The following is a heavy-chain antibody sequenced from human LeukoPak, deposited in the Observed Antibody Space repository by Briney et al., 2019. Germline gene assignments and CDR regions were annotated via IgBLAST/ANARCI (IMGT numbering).Heavy chain of an antibody. CDR2: ISSSGSTI. V-gene: IGHV3-48*03. D-gene: IGHD6-13*01. J-gene: IGHJ4*02. CDR1: GFTFSTYE. Sequence: PGGSLRLSCAASGFTFSTYEMNWVRQAPGKGLEWVSYISSSGSTIYYADSVKGRFTISRDNSKNTLYLQMNSLRAEDTAVYYCATTGYSGRNYWGQGTLVTVSS. CDR3: ATTGYSGRNY.